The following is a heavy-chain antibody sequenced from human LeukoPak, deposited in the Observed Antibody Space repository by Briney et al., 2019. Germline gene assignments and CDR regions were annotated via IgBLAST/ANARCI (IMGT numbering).Heavy chain of an antibody. D-gene: IGHD3-9*01. CDR3: ARGPLRYFDWLLD. J-gene: IGHJ4*02. CDR2: IIPILGIA. Sequence: ASVKVSCKASGYTFTSYAMNWVRQAPGQGLEWMGRIIPILGIANYAQKFQGRVTITADKSTSTAYMELSSLRSEDTAVYYCARGPLRYFDWLLDWGQGTLVTVSS. CDR1: GYTFTSYA. V-gene: IGHV1-69*04.